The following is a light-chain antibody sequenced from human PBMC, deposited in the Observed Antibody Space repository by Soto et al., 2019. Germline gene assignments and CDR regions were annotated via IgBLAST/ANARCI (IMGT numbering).Light chain of an antibody. Sequence: EIVLTQSPATLSLSPGERATLSCRASQNVANYLDWYQQKPGQAPRLLIYESSNRATGIAARFSGSGSGTDFTLSISSLEPEDFAVYYCQHRSTWPLTFGGGTKVEIK. CDR3: QHRSTWPLT. J-gene: IGKJ4*01. CDR2: ESS. V-gene: IGKV3-11*01. CDR1: QNVANY.